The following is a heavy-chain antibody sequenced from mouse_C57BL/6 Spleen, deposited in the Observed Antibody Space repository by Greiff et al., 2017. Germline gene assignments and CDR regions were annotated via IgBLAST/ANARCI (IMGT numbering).Heavy chain of an antibody. CDR2: IRLKSDNYAT. V-gene: IGHV6-3*01. CDR3: TVTTVVADWYFDV. CDR1: GFTFSNYW. J-gene: IGHJ1*03. D-gene: IGHD1-1*01. Sequence: EVKVVESGGGLVQPGGSMKLSCVASGFTFSNYWMNWVRQSPEKGLEWVAQIRLKSDNYATHYAESVKGRFTISRDDSKSSVYLQMNNLRAEDTGIYYCTVTTVVADWYFDVWGTGTTVTVSS.